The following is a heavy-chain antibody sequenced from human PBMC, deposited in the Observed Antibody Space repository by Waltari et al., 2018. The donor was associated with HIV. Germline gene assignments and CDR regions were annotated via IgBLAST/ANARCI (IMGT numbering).Heavy chain of an antibody. D-gene: IGHD3-22*01. CDR2: INPNSGNT. V-gene: IGHV1-2*02. Sequence: QVQLVQSGAEVKKPGASVKVSCKASGYTFTDYYMHWVRQAPGQGLEWLVWINPNSGNTIYAQNFQGRVSMTRDTSIRTAYMELSRLRSDDTAVYYCARDLIFYYDTSDYYPFDYWGQGTLVTVSS. CDR1: GYTFTDYY. CDR3: ARDLIFYYDTSDYYPFDY. J-gene: IGHJ4*02.